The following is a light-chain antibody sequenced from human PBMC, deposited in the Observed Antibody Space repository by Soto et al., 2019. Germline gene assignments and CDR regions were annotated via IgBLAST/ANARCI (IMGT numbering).Light chain of an antibody. CDR3: QQYNNWPLT. CDR1: QSVSTY. J-gene: IGKJ4*01. Sequence: EIVMTQSPATLFVSPGERVTLSCRASQSVSTYLAWYQQKFGQAPRLLIHGASTRATGIPARFSGSGSGTEFTLTISSLQSEDFAVYYCQQYNNWPLTFGGGTKAEIK. CDR2: GAS. V-gene: IGKV3-15*01.